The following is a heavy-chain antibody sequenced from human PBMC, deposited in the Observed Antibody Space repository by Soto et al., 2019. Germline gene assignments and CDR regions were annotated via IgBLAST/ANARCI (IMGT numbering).Heavy chain of an antibody. J-gene: IGHJ6*02. CDR3: ASQQLVHYYYGMDV. D-gene: IGHD6-13*01. V-gene: IGHV4-39*01. CDR2: IYYSGST. CDR1: GGSISSSSYY. Sequence: PSETLSLTCTVSGGSISSSSYYWGWIRQPPGKGLEWIGSIYYSGSTYYNPSLKIRVTISVDTSKNQFSLKLSSVTAADTAVYYCASQQLVHYYYGMDVWGQRTTVTVSS.